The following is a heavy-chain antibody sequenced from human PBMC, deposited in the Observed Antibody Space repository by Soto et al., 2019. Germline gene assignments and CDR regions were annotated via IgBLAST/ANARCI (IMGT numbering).Heavy chain of an antibody. CDR2: ISYDGSNK. CDR3: AKDLLGPGRAYGMDV. J-gene: IGHJ6*02. V-gene: IGHV3-30*18. D-gene: IGHD7-27*01. Sequence: QAQLVESGGGVVQPGRSLRLSCAASGFTFSSYGMHWVRQAPGKGLEWVAVISYDGSNKYYADSVKGRFTISRDNSKNTLYLQMSSLRAEDTAVYYCAKDLLGPGRAYGMDVWGQGTTVTVSS. CDR1: GFTFSSYG.